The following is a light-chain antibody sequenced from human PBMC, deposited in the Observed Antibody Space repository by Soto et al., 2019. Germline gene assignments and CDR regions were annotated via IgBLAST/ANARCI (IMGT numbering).Light chain of an antibody. CDR1: QDISNY. Sequence: DIQMTQSPSSLSASVGDRVTITCQASQDISNYLNWYQQKPGKAPKLLIYDASNLETGVPSSFSGSGSGTDFTFTISSLQPEDISTYYCQQWITFGQGTRLEIK. CDR2: DAS. V-gene: IGKV1-33*01. CDR3: QQWIT. J-gene: IGKJ5*01.